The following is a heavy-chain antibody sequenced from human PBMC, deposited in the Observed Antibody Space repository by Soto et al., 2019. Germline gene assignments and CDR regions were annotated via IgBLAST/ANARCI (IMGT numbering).Heavy chain of an antibody. CDR1: GFNFSPYG. Sequence: GGSLRLSCAASGFNFSPYGIHWVRQAPGKGLEWVALIRNDGSDKYYAESVTGRFTISRDNSKNTVYLQMNSLRAEDTALYFCASAPRLDLFDIRGQGTTVPVSS. J-gene: IGHJ3*02. V-gene: IGHV3-33*01. CDR2: IRNDGSDK. CDR3: ASAPRLDLFDI. D-gene: IGHD6-19*01.